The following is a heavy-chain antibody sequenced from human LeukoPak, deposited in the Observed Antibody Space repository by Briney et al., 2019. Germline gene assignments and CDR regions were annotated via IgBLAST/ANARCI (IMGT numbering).Heavy chain of an antibody. J-gene: IGHJ4*02. V-gene: IGHV4-31*03. CDR1: GGSISSAGYY. CDR3: ARGCGSTNCDTPGDDY. D-gene: IGHD2-2*02. Sequence: NPSETLSLTCTVSGGSISSAGYYWSWIRQHPGKGLEWIGYIYYSGNTYYNSSLKSRVTISVDTSKNQFSLKLNSVTAADTAVYYCARGCGSTNCDTPGDDYWGQGTLVTVSS. CDR2: IYYSGNT.